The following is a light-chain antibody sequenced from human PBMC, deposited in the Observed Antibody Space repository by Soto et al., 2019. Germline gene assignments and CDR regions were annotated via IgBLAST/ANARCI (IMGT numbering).Light chain of an antibody. CDR2: DVS. CDR1: SSDVGAYNY. V-gene: IGLV2-14*01. Sequence: QSVLTQPASVSGSPGQSITISCTGTSSDVGAYNYVSWYQQHPGKAPKLMICDVSYRPSGVSNRFSGSKSGNTASLTISGLQAEDEADYYCSSFTRGRSVVFGGGIQLTVL. J-gene: IGLJ2*01. CDR3: SSFTRGRSVV.